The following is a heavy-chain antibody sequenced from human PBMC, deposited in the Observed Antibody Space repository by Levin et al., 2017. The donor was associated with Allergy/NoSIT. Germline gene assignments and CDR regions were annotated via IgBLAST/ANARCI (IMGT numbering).Heavy chain of an antibody. CDR1: GFTFSSYA. CDR2: ISYDGSNK. D-gene: IGHD3-10*01. CDR3: ARGSGSLNWFDP. V-gene: IGHV3-30-3*01. Sequence: GGSLRLSCAASGFTFSSYAMHWVRQAPGKGLEWVAVISYDGSNKYYADSVKGRFTISRDNSKNTLYLQMNSLRAEDTAVYYCARGSGSLNWFDPWGQGTLVTVSS. J-gene: IGHJ5*02.